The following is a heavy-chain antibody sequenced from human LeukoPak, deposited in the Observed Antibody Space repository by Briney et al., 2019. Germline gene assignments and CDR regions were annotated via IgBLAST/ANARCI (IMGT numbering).Heavy chain of an antibody. CDR2: ISWNSGSI. D-gene: IGHD3-22*01. CDR1: GFTFDDYA. CDR3: AKDRNYYDSSGSFDY. Sequence: PGRSLRLSCAASGFTFDDYAMHWVRQAPGKGLEWVSGISWNSGSIGYADSVKGRFTISRDNAKNSLYLQMNSLRAEDTALYYCAKDRNYYDSSGSFDYWGQGNPGHRLL. J-gene: IGHJ4*02. V-gene: IGHV3-9*01.